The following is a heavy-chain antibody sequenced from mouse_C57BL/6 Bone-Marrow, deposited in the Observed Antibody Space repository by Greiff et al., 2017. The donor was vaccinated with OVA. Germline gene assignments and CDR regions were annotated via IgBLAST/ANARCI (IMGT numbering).Heavy chain of an antibody. CDR2: IRNKANGYTT. V-gene: IGHV7-3*01. D-gene: IGHD1-1*01. J-gene: IGHJ3*01. CDR3: ARPYYYGSSSLFAY. Sequence: EVQVVESGGGLVQPGGSLSLSCAASGFTFTDYYMSWVRQPPGKALEWLGFIRNKANGYTTEYSASVKGRFTISRDNSQSILYLQMNDLRAEDSATYYCARPYYYGSSSLFAYWGQGTLVTVSA. CDR1: GFTFTDYY.